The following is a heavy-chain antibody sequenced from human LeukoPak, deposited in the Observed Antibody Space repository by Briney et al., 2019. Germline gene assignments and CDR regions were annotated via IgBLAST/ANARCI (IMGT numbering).Heavy chain of an antibody. D-gene: IGHD5-12*01. CDR1: GGSISSYY. V-gene: IGHV4-59*01. J-gene: IGHJ4*02. CDR3: AREHSGYDQPEYYFDY. Sequence: SETLSLTCTVSGGSISSYYWSWIRHPPGKGLELIGYIYYSGSTNYNPSLKSRVTISVDTSKNQFSLKLSSVTAADTAVYYCAREHSGYDQPEYYFDYWGQGTLVTVSS. CDR2: IYYSGST.